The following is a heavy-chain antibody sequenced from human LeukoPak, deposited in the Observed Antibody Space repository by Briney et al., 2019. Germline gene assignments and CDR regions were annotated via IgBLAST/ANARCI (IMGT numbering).Heavy chain of an antibody. V-gene: IGHV4-39*05. CDR2: MYYSGTT. J-gene: IGHJ5*02. Sequence: SETPSLTCTVSGGSISSSTDYWGWIRQSPGKGLEWIGSMYYSGTTYYNPSLKSRVTISVDTSRNQFSLKLSSVTAADTAVYYCASGRGIRRTPFAPWGQGTLVTVSS. CDR3: ASGRGIRRTPFAP. D-gene: IGHD5-18*01. CDR1: GGSISSSTDY.